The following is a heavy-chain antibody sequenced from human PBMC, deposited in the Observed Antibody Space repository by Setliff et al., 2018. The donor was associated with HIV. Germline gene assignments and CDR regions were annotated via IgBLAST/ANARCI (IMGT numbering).Heavy chain of an antibody. CDR2: IYHSGTT. CDR3: ARDRYSGSSTDY. V-gene: IGHV4-38-2*02. D-gene: IGHD1-26*01. CDR1: GYSISSGYY. J-gene: IGHJ4*02. Sequence: PSETLSLTCAVSGYSISSGYYWGWIRQPPGKGLEWVGSIYHSGTTYYNPSLKSRVTISVDTSKNQFSLKLSPVTDAATAVYYCARDRYSGSSTDYWGQGTLVTVSS.